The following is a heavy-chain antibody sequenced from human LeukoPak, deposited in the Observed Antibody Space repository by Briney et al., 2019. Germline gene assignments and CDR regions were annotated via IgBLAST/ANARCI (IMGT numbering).Heavy chain of an antibody. V-gene: IGHV3-9*01. D-gene: IGHD6-13*01. J-gene: IGHJ4*02. CDR1: GFTFSDYA. Sequence: LRLSCEASGFTFSDYAMHWVRQAPGKGLEWVSGISWNSGSIGYADSVKGRFTISRDNAKNSLYLQMNSLRAEDTALYYCAKSSSSGYSSSWYFDYWGQGTLVTVSS. CDR3: AKSSSSGYSSSWYFDY. CDR2: ISWNSGSI.